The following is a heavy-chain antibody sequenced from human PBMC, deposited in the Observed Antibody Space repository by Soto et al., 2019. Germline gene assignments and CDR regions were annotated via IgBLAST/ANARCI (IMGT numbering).Heavy chain of an antibody. CDR1: GFTFGNFW. J-gene: IGHJ6*02. CDR3: AKDFKLGQVSYFAMDV. CDR2: INGDGSSS. Sequence: EVQLVESGGGLVQPGGSLRLSCAASGFTFGNFWMHWVRQTPGEGLVWVSRINGDGSSSTYADFVKGRFIISRDNAKNTVYLQMNGLRAEDTGVYYCAKDFKLGQVSYFAMDVWGQGTPVTVS. D-gene: IGHD7-27*01. V-gene: IGHV3-74*03.